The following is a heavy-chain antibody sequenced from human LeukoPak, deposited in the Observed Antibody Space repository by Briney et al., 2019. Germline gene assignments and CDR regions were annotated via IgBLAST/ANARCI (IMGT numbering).Heavy chain of an antibody. J-gene: IGHJ4*02. V-gene: IGHV3-23*01. CDR3: AKDHSADGWPTFEY. CDR1: GFGVHTFA. CDR2: ITKYDGRV. D-gene: IGHD5-24*01. Sequence: GGSLRLSCAVSGFGVHTFAMSWVRLAPGKGPEWLSSITKYDGRVYYADSVRGRFTISRDNSQNELYLQMNSLRADDSAIYYCAKDHSADGWPTFEYWGRGTLVTVSS.